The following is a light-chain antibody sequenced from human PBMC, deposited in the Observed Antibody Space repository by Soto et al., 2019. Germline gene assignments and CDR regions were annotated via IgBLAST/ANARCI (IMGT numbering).Light chain of an antibody. Sequence: QSVLTQPPSASGSFGQSVTISCTGTSSDVGGYNYVPWYQQHPGKAPKLMIYEVSERPSGVPDRFSGSKSGNTASLTVSGLQAEDEADYYCSSYSGTNYHYVFGTGTKVTVL. V-gene: IGLV2-8*01. CDR2: EVS. J-gene: IGLJ1*01. CDR3: SSYSGTNYHYV. CDR1: SSDVGGYNY.